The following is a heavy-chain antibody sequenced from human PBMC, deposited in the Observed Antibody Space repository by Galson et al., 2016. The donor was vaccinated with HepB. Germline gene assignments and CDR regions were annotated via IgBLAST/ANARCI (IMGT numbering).Heavy chain of an antibody. CDR1: GSSFTSYW. V-gene: IGHV5-51*01. J-gene: IGHJ4*02. Sequence: QSGAEVTKPGESLKISCKGSGSSFTSYWIGWVRQMPGKGLEWMGVIYPADSDTRYSPSFQGQVSITADRSISTAYLQWSSLKASDTAIYYCARLGGGSRWYLEYYFDYWGRGARVTVSS. CDR2: IYPADSDT. D-gene: IGHD3-3*01. CDR3: ARLGGGSRWYLEYYFDY.